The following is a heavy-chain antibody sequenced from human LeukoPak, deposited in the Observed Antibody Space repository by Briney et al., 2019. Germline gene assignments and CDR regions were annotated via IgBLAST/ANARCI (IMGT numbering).Heavy chain of an antibody. CDR2: IYYSGRT. CDR1: GSSISSDH. V-gene: IGHV4-59*01. J-gene: IGHJ3*02. CDR3: ARKNDFDI. D-gene: IGHD2/OR15-2a*01. Sequence: KPSETLSLTCTVSGSSISSDHWNWIRQPPGKGLEWIGCIYYSGRTYFNPSLKSRVSISVDMSKSQFSLRLTSVTAADTAVYYCARKNDFDIWGQETLVTVPS.